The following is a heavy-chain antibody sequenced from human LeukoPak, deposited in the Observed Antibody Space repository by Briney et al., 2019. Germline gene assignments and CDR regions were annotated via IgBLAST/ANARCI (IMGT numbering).Heavy chain of an antibody. D-gene: IGHD2-2*01. CDR1: GFTFSSYE. Sequence: PGGSLRLSCAASGFTFSSYEMNWVRQAPGKGLEWVSYTSSSGSSIYYADSVKGRFTISRDNAKNSLYLQMNSLRAEGTAVYYCARDPRCSSMSCYRSSFYGMDVWGQGTTVTVSS. CDR2: TSSSGSSI. CDR3: ARDPRCSSMSCYRSSFYGMDV. J-gene: IGHJ6*02. V-gene: IGHV3-48*03.